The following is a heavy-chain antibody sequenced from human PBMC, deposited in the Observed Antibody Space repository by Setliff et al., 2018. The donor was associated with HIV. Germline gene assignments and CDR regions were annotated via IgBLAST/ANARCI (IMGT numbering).Heavy chain of an antibody. Sequence: PSETLSLTCTVSGDSINSHFWTWIRQSPREGLEWIGYISSTGAAWYNPSLKSRVTMSIDTSKIHFSLTLSSVSGADTALYYCARGGKRAFDIWGQGAMVTVSS. CDR3: ARGGKRAFDI. CDR2: ISSTGAA. V-gene: IGHV4-59*11. J-gene: IGHJ3*02. CDR1: GDSINSHF.